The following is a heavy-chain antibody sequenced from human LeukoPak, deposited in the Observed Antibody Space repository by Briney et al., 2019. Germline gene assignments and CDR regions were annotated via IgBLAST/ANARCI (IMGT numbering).Heavy chain of an antibody. V-gene: IGHV3-23*01. J-gene: IGHJ4*02. CDR3: AKRGVVIRVFLVGFHKEAYYFDS. CDR2: LSGSGGGT. D-gene: IGHD3-10*01. CDR1: GITLSNYG. Sequence: GGSLRLSCAVPGITLSNYGMSWVRQAPRKRLEWVAGLSGSGGGTNYADCVQGRFTISRDNPKNTLYLQMNSLRAEDTAVYFCAKRGVVIRVFLVGFHKEAYYFDSWGQGALVTVSS.